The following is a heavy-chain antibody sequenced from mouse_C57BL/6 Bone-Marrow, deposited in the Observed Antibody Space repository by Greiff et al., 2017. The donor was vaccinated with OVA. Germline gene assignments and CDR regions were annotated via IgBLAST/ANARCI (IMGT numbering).Heavy chain of an antibody. CDR1: GYAFTNYL. Sequence: VQLQQSGAELVRPGTSVKVSCKASGYAFTNYLIEWVKQRPGQGLEWIGVINPGSGGTNYNEKFKGKATLTADKSSSTAYMQLSSLTSEDSAVYFCARSQTLTWHFDYWGQGTTLTVSS. CDR3: ARSQTLTWHFDY. CDR2: INPGSGGT. J-gene: IGHJ2*01. V-gene: IGHV1-54*01.